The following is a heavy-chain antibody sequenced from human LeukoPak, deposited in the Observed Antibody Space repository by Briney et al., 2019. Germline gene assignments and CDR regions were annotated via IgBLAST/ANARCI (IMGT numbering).Heavy chain of an antibody. CDR2: ISYDGSNK. Sequence: GGSLRLSCAASGFTFSSYAMHWVRQAPGKGLEWVAVISYDGSNKYYADSVKGRFTISRDNSKNTLYLQMNSLRAEGTAVYYCARSAYYYDSSASLVDYWGQGTLVTVSS. D-gene: IGHD3-22*01. J-gene: IGHJ4*02. CDR1: GFTFSSYA. CDR3: ARSAYYYDSSASLVDY. V-gene: IGHV3-30*01.